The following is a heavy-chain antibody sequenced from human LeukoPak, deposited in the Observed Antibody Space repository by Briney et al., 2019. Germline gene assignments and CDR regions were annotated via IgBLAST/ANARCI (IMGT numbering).Heavy chain of an antibody. J-gene: IGHJ4*02. CDR2: ISGSGGST. CDR1: GFTFSSYA. Sequence: PGASLLLSCAASGFTFSSYAMSWVRQAPGKGLEWGSAISGSGGSTYYADSVKGRFTISRDNSKNTLYLQMDSLRAEDTAVYYCASRHSGYDSVRYWGQGTLVTVSS. D-gene: IGHD5-12*01. V-gene: IGHV3-23*01. CDR3: ASRHSGYDSVRY.